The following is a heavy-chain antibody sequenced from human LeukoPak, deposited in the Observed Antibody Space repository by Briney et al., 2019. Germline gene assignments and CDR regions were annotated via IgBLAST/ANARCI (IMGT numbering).Heavy chain of an antibody. CDR1: GFNYGSYT. V-gene: IGHV3-48*01. J-gene: IGHJ6*03. CDR2: ISSSRDIT. D-gene: IGHD3-3*01. Sequence: GGSLRLSCAASGFNYGSYTMNWVRQAPGMGLEWLSYISSSRDITYYADSVKGRFTISRDNAKNSLYLQMNSLRAEDTAVYYCVRGSLASGVVVYYYYYLDVWGKGTTVTVSS. CDR3: VRGSLASGVVVYYYYYLDV.